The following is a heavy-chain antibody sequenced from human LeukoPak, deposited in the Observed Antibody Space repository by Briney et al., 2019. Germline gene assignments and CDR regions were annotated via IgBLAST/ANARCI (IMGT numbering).Heavy chain of an antibody. Sequence: SETLSLTCTVSGGSISSSSYYWGWIRQPPGKGLEWIGSIYYSGSTYYNPSLKSRVTISVDTSKNQFSLKLSSVTAADTAVYYCAREYKPLDAFDIWGQGTMVTVFS. CDR2: IYYSGST. CDR1: GGSISSSSYY. V-gene: IGHV4-39*07. J-gene: IGHJ3*02. CDR3: AREYKPLDAFDI. D-gene: IGHD1-14*01.